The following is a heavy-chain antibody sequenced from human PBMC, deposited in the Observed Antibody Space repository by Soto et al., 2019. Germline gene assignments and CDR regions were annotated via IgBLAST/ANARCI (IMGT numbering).Heavy chain of an antibody. V-gene: IGHV4-4*07. J-gene: IGHJ4*02. CDR3: ARSHYTYGLLIDY. CDR2: IYTSGST. CDR1: GGSISSYY. Sequence: PSETLSLTCTVSGGSISSYYWSWIRQPAGKGLEWIGRIYTSGSTNYNPSLKSRVFISVDTSKNKFSLRLTSVTAADTAVYYCARSHYTYGLLIDYWGPGIMVTVSS. D-gene: IGHD2-8*01.